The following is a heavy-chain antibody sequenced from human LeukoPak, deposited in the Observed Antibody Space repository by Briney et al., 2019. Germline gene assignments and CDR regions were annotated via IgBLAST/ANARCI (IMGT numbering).Heavy chain of an antibody. CDR3: ARDLYRIVVVPHYFDY. J-gene: IGHJ4*02. CDR1: GFTFSTYS. Sequence: GGSLRLSCAASGFTFSTYSMNWVRQAPGKGLEWVSSISSSSSYRYYADSVKGRFTISRDNAKNSLYLQMNSLRAEDTAVYYCARDLYRIVVVPHYFDYWGQGTLVTVSS. V-gene: IGHV3-21*01. D-gene: IGHD3-22*01. CDR2: ISSSSSYR.